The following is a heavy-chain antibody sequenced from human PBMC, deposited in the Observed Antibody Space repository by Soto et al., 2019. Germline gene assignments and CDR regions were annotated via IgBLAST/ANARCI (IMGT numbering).Heavy chain of an antibody. CDR3: ARLLDFYSGYDERWFGP. D-gene: IGHD5-12*01. V-gene: IGHV1-18*04. J-gene: IGHJ5*02. CDR2: ISAYNGNT. CDR1: GYTFTSYG. Sequence: XSVKVSCNAAGYTFTSYGIIWGRRAPGQGLEWMGWISAYNGNTNYAQKLQGRVTMTTDTSTSTAYMELRSLRSDDTAVYYCARLLDFYSGYDERWFGPWGQGTLGTVSS.